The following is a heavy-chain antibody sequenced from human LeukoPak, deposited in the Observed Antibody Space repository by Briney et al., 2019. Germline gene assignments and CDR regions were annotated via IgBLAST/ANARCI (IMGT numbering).Heavy chain of an antibody. CDR2: ISAYNGNT. V-gene: IGHV1-18*01. J-gene: IGHJ4*02. CDR1: GYTFTSYG. CDR3: ARDRYFDWLLASRFYFDY. D-gene: IGHD3-9*01. Sequence: ASVKVSCKASGYTFTSYGISWVRQAPGQGLEWMGWISAYNGNTNYAQKLQGRVTMTTDTSTSTAYMELRSLRSDDTAVYYCARDRYFDWLLASRFYFDYWGQGTLVTVPS.